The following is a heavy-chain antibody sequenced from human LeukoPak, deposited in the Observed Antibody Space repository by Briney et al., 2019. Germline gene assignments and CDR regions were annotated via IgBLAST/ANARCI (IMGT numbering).Heavy chain of an antibody. D-gene: IGHD6-19*01. V-gene: IGHV3-23*01. J-gene: IGHJ4*02. CDR1: GFTFSSYA. CDR3: AKGPWLAYPYYPDY. Sequence: GGSLRLSCAASGFTFSSYAMSWVRQAPGKGLEWVSAISGSGGNTYFADSVKGRFTISRDNSKNTLYLQMNSLRAEDTAVYYCAKGPWLAYPYYPDYWGQGTLVTVSS. CDR2: ISGSGGNT.